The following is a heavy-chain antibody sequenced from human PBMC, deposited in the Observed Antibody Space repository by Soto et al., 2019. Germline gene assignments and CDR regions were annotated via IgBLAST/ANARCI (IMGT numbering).Heavy chain of an antibody. J-gene: IGHJ4*02. CDR1: GFTFTSYG. CDR2: ISYDGGLQ. Sequence: QAHLVESGGGVVQPGRSLRLSCAASGFTFTSYGMHWVRQAPGTRLEWVAVISYDGGLQHYADSVKGRFTISRDNSKNMVLLEMNSLRAEYTAVYYCVSDRGYGHASVPYSWGQVTLVSVSS. CDR3: VSDRGYGHASVPYS. D-gene: IGHD5-18*01. V-gene: IGHV3-30*03.